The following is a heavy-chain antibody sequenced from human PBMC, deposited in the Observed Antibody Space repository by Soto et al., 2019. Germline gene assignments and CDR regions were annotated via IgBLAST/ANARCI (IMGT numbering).Heavy chain of an antibody. J-gene: IGHJ6*02. CDR2: ISGSGGST. CDR1: GFNLSHPW. CDR3: AKDRNNWNYGYGMDV. D-gene: IGHD1-7*01. V-gene: IGHV3-23*01. Sequence: PGGSLRLSCVASGFNLSHPWMTWVRQAAGKGLEWVSAISGSGGSTYYADSVKGRFTISRDNSKNTLYLQMNSLRAEDTAVYYCAKDRNNWNYGYGMDVWGQGTTVTVSS.